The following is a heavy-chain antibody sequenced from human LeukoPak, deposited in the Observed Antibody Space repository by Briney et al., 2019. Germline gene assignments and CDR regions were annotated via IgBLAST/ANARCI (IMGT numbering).Heavy chain of an antibody. V-gene: IGHV4-59*12. CDR1: GGSISSYY. CDR3: ARERAGYSSSWYQGAFDI. Sequence: SETLSLTCTVSGGSISSYYWSWIRQPPGKGLEWIGYIYYSGSTNYNPSLKSRVTISVDTSKNQFPLKLSSVTAADTAVYYCARERAGYSSSWYQGAFDIWGQGTMVTVSS. D-gene: IGHD6-13*01. CDR2: IYYSGST. J-gene: IGHJ3*02.